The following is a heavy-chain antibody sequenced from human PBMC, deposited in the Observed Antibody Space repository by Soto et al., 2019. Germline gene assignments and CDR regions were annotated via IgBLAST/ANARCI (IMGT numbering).Heavy chain of an antibody. Sequence: PSETLSLTCAVSGGSISSSKWWSWVRQPPGKGLEWIGEIYHSGSTNYNPSLKSRVAISVDKSKNQFSLKLSSVTAADTAVYYCAWIAAAGTNFDYWGQGTLVTVSS. J-gene: IGHJ4*02. CDR2: IYHSGST. CDR3: AWIAAAGTNFDY. CDR1: GGSISSSKW. V-gene: IGHV4-4*02. D-gene: IGHD6-13*01.